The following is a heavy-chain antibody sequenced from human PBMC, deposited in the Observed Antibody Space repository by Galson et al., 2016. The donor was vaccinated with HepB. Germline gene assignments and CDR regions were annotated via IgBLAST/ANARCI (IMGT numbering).Heavy chain of an antibody. D-gene: IGHD3-16*01. CDR2: IKSDMST. J-gene: IGHJ6*04. V-gene: IGHV3-74*01. CDR3: ARDYGYGLDV. Sequence: SLRLSCAATGFTFSNYWMHWVRQAPGKGLVWVLYIKSDMSTNYAVSVKGRFTISRDNAKNTLYLQLNSLRAEDTAVYFCARDYGYGLDVWGKGITVTVSS. CDR1: GFTFSNYW.